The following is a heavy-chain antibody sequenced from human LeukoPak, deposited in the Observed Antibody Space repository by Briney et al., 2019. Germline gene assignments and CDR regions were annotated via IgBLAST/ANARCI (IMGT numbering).Heavy chain of an antibody. CDR2: INPNSGGT. V-gene: IGHV1-2*02. D-gene: IGHD3-22*01. CDR3: ASSGGRAYDSSGYSLLVFDY. Sequence: ASVKVSCKASGYTFTGYYMHWVRQAPGKGLEWMGWINPNSGGTNYAQKFQGRVTMTRDTSISTAYMELSRLRSDDTAVYYCASSGGRAYDSSGYSLLVFDYWGQGTLVTVSS. CDR1: GYTFTGYY. J-gene: IGHJ4*02.